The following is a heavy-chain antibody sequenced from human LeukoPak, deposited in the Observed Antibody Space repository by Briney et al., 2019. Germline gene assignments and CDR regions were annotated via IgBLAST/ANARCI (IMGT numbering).Heavy chain of an antibody. J-gene: IGHJ4*02. CDR3: ARAGGPYSGYDPGRDY. D-gene: IGHD5-12*01. CDR2: ISTGGDRA. CDR1: GFTFSNYA. V-gene: IGHV3-23*01. Sequence: GGSLRLSCAASGFTFSNYAMDWVRQAPGKGLEWVSAISTGGDRAYYADSVKGRFTTSRDNSKNTLYLQMNSLRAEDTAVYYCARAGGPYSGYDPGRDYWGQGTLVTVSS.